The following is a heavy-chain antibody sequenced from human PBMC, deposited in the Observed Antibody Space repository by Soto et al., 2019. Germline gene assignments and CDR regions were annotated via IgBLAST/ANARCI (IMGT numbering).Heavy chain of an antibody. V-gene: IGHV3-74*01. Sequence: GSLRLSCEPSGFTVSDYWMQWVRQAPGKGLVWVSRINSDGSSTFYADSVKGRFTISRDNAKNTLYLQMNSLRAEDTAVYYCASSLLTPFDYWGQGTLVTVSS. D-gene: IGHD7-27*01. CDR3: ASSLLTPFDY. CDR1: GFTVSDYW. J-gene: IGHJ4*02. CDR2: INSDGSST.